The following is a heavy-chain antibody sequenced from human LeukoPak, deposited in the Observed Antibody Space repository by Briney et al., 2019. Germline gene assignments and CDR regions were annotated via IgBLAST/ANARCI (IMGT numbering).Heavy chain of an antibody. J-gene: IGHJ4*02. CDR1: GFTFSSYA. V-gene: IGHV3-23*01. CDR3: AKDYGVGVTYGTIDY. CDR2: ISGSGGST. Sequence: SGGSLRLSCAASGFTFSSYAMSWVRQAPGKGLEWVSAISGSGGSTYYADSVKGRFTISRDNSKNTLYLQMNSLRAEDTAVYYCAKDYGVGVTYGTIDYWGQGTLVTVSS. D-gene: IGHD4-17*01.